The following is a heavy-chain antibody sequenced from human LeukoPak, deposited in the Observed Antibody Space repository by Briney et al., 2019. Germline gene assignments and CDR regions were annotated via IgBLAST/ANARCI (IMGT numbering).Heavy chain of an antibody. Sequence: GGSLRLSCAASGFTVSSNYMSWVRQAPGKGLEWVGGISYEGSNKDYVDSVKGRFTISRDNSKNTLYLQMNSLRAEDTAVYYCAKDGVVVVPAANYYYYYMDVWGKGTTVTVSS. CDR1: GFTVSSNY. J-gene: IGHJ6*03. CDR3: AKDGVVVVPAANYYYYYMDV. V-gene: IGHV3-30*18. CDR2: ISYEGSNK. D-gene: IGHD2-2*01.